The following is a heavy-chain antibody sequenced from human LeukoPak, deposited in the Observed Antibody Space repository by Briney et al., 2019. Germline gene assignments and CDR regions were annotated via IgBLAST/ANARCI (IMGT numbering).Heavy chain of an antibody. CDR3: AREWGGGDTTYYFDY. CDR2: IYYSGST. D-gene: IGHD3-16*01. V-gene: IGHV4-59*12. Sequence: SETLSLTCTVSGGSISSYYWSWIRQPPGKGLEWIGYIYYSGSTNYNPSLKSRVTISVDTSKNQFSLKLSSVTAADTAVCYCAREWGGGDTTYYFDYWGQGTLVTVSS. J-gene: IGHJ4*02. CDR1: GGSISSYY.